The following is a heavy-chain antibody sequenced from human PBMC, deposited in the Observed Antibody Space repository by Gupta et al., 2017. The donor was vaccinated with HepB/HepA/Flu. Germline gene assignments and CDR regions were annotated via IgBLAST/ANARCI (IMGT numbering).Heavy chain of an antibody. CDR1: GFTFSTYS. CDR2: ISEAGGVT. D-gene: IGHD2-15*01. V-gene: IGHV3-23*01. J-gene: IGHJ4*02. Sequence: EVQLLESGGNLVQPGESLRLSCAASGFTFSTYSMTWVRQAPGKGLEWVSTISEAGGVTFYTDSGGGRVTISRDNSRSTLYLQMNSLREEDTALYECARYMAVAPSAIRTFDYWGQGTLVTVSS. CDR3: ARYMAVAPSAIRTFDY.